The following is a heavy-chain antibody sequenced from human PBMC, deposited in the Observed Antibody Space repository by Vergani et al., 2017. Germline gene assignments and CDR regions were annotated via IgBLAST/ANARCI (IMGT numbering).Heavy chain of an antibody. Sequence: QITLKESGPTLVKPTQTLTLTCTFSGFSLSTSGVGVGWIRQPPGKALEWLALIYWTDDKRYSTSLKSRLPISKDTSKSQVVLTMTNMDPVDTATYYCARILGWNSSTKKGFDYWGQGRLVTVSS. D-gene: IGHD1/OR15-1a*01. CDR3: ARILGWNSSTKKGFDY. V-gene: IGHV2-5*01. CDR1: GFSLSTSGVG. CDR2: IYWTDDK. J-gene: IGHJ4*02.